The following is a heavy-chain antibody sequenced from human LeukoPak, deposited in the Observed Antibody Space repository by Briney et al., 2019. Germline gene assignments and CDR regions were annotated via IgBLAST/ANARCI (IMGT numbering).Heavy chain of an antibody. CDR1: GGSIRSGGYY. CDR2: IYHTGST. D-gene: IGHD2-2*01. CDR3: ADASFVPDAFDI. J-gene: IGHJ3*02. V-gene: IGHV4-30-2*01. Sequence: SQTLSLTCTVSGGSIRSGGYYWSWIRQPPGKGLEWIGYIYHTGSTYYNPSLKSRVTISVDTSKNQFSLKLSSVTAADTAVYYCADASFVPDAFDIWGQGTMVTVSS.